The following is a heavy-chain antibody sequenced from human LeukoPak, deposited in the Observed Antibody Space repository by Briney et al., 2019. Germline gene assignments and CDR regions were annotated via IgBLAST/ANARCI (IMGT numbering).Heavy chain of an antibody. CDR1: GFTFSRSG. J-gene: IGHJ4*02. CDR2: ISYDGSDH. Sequence: GRSLRLSCGASGFTFSRSGMHWVRQAPGKGLEWVAVISYDGSDHYYADSVKGRFTTSRDNSKYTLYLQMNSLRAEDTAVYYCARDLVGYCSSTSCHGPCDYWGQGTLVTVSS. CDR3: ARDLVGYCSSTSCHGPCDY. D-gene: IGHD2-2*01. V-gene: IGHV3-30*03.